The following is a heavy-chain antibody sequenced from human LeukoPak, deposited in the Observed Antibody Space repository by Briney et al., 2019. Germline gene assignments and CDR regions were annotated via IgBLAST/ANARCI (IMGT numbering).Heavy chain of an antibody. Sequence: ASVKVSCKASGCTFSSYAISWVRQAPGQGLEWMGGIIPIFGTANYAQKFQGRVTITTDESTSTAYMELSSLRSEDTAGYYCSSWGYSSSTSIYIQRLRYNWFNR. J-gene: IGHJ5*02. D-gene: IGHD2-2*02. V-gene: IGHV1-69*05. CDR3: SSWGYSSSTSIYIQRLRYNWFNR. CDR2: IIPIFGTA. CDR1: GCTFSSYA.